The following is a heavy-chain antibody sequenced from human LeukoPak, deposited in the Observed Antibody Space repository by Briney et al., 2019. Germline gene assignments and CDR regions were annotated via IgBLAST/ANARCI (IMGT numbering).Heavy chain of an antibody. CDR1: GFTFSTYW. CDR3: AREIVGAAFDY. CDR2: IKQVGSEK. Sequence: GGSLRLSCAVSGFTFSTYWMSWVRQAPGKGLEWVANIKQVGSEKYYVDSVKGRLIISRDNAKNSLYLQMNSLRAEDTAVYYCAREIVGAAFDYWGQGTLVTVSS. D-gene: IGHD1-26*01. J-gene: IGHJ4*02. V-gene: IGHV3-7*01.